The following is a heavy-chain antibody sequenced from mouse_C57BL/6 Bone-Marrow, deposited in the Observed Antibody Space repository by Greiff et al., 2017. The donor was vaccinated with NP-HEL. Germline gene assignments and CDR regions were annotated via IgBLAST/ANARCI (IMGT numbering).Heavy chain of an antibody. CDR2: INPSTGGT. D-gene: IGHD1-1*01. J-gene: IGHJ2*01. Sequence: DVQLQESGPELVKPGASVKISCKASGYSFTGYYMHWVKQSSEKSLEWIGEINPSTGGTSYNQKFKGKATLTVDKSSSTAYMQLKSLTSEDSAVYYCARPTVVKGLDYWGQGTTLTVSS. CDR1: GYSFTGYY. CDR3: ARPTVVKGLDY. V-gene: IGHV1-43*01.